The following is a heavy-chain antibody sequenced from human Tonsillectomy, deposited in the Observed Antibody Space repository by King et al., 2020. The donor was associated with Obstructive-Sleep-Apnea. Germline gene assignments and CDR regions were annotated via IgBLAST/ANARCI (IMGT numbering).Heavy chain of an antibody. CDR3: VKSSSERVY. V-gene: IGHV3-23*04. CDR1: GFTFSMYA. D-gene: IGHD3-22*01. Sequence: VQLVESGGGLVQPGGSLRLSCAASGFTFSMYAMSWVRQAPGKGLEWVSGVTASGGSTNYGESVRGRFTISRDNSKSTLDLQMDSLRAEDTAVYYCVKSSSERVYWGPGTRVIVSS. J-gene: IGHJ4*02. CDR2: VTASGGST.